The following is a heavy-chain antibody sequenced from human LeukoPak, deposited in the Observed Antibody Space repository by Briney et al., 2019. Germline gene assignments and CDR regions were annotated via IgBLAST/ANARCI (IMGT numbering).Heavy chain of an antibody. CDR2: IHYSGST. CDR3: ARGGGGRCYGLCYYGMDV. J-gene: IGHJ6*02. CDR1: GGSISSGDYY. Sequence: ASQTLSLTCTVSGGSISSGDYYWSWIRQPPGKGPDWIGSIHYSGSTYYNPSLKSRVTISVDTSKNQFSLKLSSVSAADTAVYYCARGGGGRCYGLCYYGMDVWGQGTTVTVSS. D-gene: IGHD2-15*01. V-gene: IGHV4-39*07.